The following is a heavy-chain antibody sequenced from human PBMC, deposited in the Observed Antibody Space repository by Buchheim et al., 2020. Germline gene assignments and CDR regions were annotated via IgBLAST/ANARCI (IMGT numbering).Heavy chain of an antibody. V-gene: IGHV4-4*02. Sequence: QVQLQESGPGLVKPSGTLSLTCAVSGGSISSSNWWSWVRQPPGKGLEWIGEIYHSGSTNYNPSLKSRVTISVEKSKNQFSLKLSSVTAADTAVYYCAGAGYCSSTSCPDYYYYGMDVWGQGTT. CDR2: IYHSGST. CDR3: AGAGYCSSTSCPDYYYYGMDV. CDR1: GGSISSSNW. D-gene: IGHD2-2*01. J-gene: IGHJ6*02.